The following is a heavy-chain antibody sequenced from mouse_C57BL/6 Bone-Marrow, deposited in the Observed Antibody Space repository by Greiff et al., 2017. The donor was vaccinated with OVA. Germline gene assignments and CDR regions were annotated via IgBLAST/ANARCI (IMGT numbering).Heavy chain of an antibody. Sequence: VQLQESGAELVRPGASVKLSCKASGYTFTDYYINWVKQRPGQGLEWIARIYPGSGNTYYNEKFKGKATLTAEKSSSTAYMQLSSLTSEDSAVYFCARDYGSGHYFDYWGQGTTLTVSS. V-gene: IGHV1-76*01. CDR2: IYPGSGNT. CDR1: GYTFTDYY. J-gene: IGHJ2*01. CDR3: ARDYGSGHYFDY. D-gene: IGHD1-1*01.